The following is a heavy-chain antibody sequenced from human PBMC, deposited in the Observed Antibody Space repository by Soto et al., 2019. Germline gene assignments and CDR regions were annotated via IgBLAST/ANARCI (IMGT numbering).Heavy chain of an antibody. J-gene: IGHJ5*02. D-gene: IGHD2-2*01. V-gene: IGHV4-59*01. Sequence: SETLSLTCTVSGGSISSYYWSWIRQPPGKGLEWIGYIYYSGSTNYNPSLKSRVTISVDTSKNQFSLKLGSVTAADTAVYYCARGTLIVVVPAVTSGWFDPWGQGTLVTVSS. CDR2: IYYSGST. CDR3: ARGTLIVVVPAVTSGWFDP. CDR1: GGSISSYY.